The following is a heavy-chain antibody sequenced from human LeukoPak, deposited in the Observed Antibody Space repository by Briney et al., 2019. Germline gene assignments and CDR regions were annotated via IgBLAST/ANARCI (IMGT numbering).Heavy chain of an antibody. CDR3: AKTVVASGSEHFDY. V-gene: IGHV3-23*01. CDR2: ISGSGGNT. CDR1: GFTVSSNY. J-gene: IGHJ4*02. Sequence: GGSLRLSCAASGFTVSSNYMSWVRQAPGKGLEWVSGISGSGGNTYYAGSVKGRLTISRDNSKNTLYLQMDSLRAEDTAVYYCAKTVVASGSEHFDYWGQGILVTVSS. D-gene: IGHD3-10*01.